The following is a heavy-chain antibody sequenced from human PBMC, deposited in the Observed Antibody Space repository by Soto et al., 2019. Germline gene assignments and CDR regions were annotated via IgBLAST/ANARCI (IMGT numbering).Heavy chain of an antibody. J-gene: IGHJ4*02. CDR3: ARNNNDFWSGYFVY. D-gene: IGHD3-3*01. CDR1: GGSISSYY. CDR2: IYYSGST. Sequence: PSETLSLTCTVSGGSISSYYWSWIRQPPGKGLEWIGYIYYSGSTNYNPSLKSRVTISVDTSKSQFSLKLSSVTAADTAVYYCARNNNDFWSGYFVYWGQGTLVTVSS. V-gene: IGHV4-59*01.